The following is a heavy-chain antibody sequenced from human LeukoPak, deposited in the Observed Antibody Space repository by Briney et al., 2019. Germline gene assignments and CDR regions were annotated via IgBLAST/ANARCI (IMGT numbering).Heavy chain of an antibody. V-gene: IGHV4-4*08. D-gene: IGHD5-18*01. J-gene: IGHJ6*03. CDR1: GGSISSYY. CDR2: TSGSGST. Sequence: PSETLSLTCTVSGGSISSYYWSWMRQRPGKGLEWIGYTSGSGSTNYNPSLKGRVTIFADTSKNQFSLRLSSVTAADTAVYFCARPVKGYIDSYHYMDVWGKGTTVTVSS. CDR3: ARPVKGYIDSYHYMDV.